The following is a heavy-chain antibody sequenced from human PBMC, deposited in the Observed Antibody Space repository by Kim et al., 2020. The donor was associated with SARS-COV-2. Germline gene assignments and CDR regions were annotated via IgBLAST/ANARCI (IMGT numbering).Heavy chain of an antibody. CDR1: GFTFSSYG. J-gene: IGHJ6*02. D-gene: IGHD6-13*01. V-gene: IGHV3-30*04. CDR2: ISYDGSNK. CDR3: ARERGQQLVYSYYYGMDV. Sequence: GGSLRLSCAASGFTFSSYGMHWVRQAPGKGLEWVAVISYDGSNKYYADSVKGRFTISRDNSKNTLYLQMNILRAEDTAVYYCARERGQQLVYSYYYGMDVWGQGTTVTVSS.